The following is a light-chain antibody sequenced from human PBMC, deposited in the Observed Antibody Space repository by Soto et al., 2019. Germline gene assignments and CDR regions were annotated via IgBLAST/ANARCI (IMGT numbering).Light chain of an antibody. Sequence: LTQSPAFLSASVGDRVTLTCRASHSISAWLAWYQQKPGKAPKLLIYKASTLERGVPSRFSGSGFGTEFTLTIDNLQPDDFATYYCQQYNSYVFGPGTKVDI. V-gene: IGKV1-5*03. CDR2: KAS. CDR1: HSISAW. J-gene: IGKJ3*01. CDR3: QQYNSYV.